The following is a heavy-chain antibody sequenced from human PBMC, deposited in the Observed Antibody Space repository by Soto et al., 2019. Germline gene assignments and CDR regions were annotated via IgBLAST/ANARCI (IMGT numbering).Heavy chain of an antibody. CDR2: IYPGDSDT. J-gene: IGHJ5*02. D-gene: IGHD2-8*01. V-gene: IGHV5-51*01. CDR3: ARGYCTNGVCRNWFDP. CDR1: GYRFTSYW. Sequence: GESLKISCKGSGYRFTSYWIGWVRQMPGKGLEWMGIIYPGDSDTRYSPSFQGQVTISADKSISTAYLQWSSLKASDTAMYYCARGYCTNGVCRNWFDPWGQGTLVTVSS.